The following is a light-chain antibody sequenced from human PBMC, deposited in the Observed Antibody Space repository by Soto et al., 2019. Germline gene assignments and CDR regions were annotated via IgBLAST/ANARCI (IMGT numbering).Light chain of an antibody. CDR2: EVS. J-gene: IGKJ4*01. V-gene: IGKV2D-29*01. CDR1: QSLLHTDGKDH. Sequence: VLSQTPLSLSVTPGQPASISCRSNQSLLHTDGKDHLYWFLQKPGQPPQLLIYEVSNRFSGLTERFSGSGSGTDFTLKISLLESEDVGVYYCMQSTYLPLTFGGGTKVEIK. CDR3: MQSTYLPLT.